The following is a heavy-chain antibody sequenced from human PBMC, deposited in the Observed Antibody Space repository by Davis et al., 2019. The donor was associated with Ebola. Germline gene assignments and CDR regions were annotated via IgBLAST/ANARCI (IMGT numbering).Heavy chain of an antibody. CDR3: ARGWETTVVPLDWFDP. Sequence: ASVKVSCKASGYTFTGYYIHWVRQAPGQGLEWMGCINPNSGGTNFAQKFQGRVTMTRDTSISTASMELSRLRSDDTAVYYCARGWETTVVPLDWFDPWGQGTLVTVSS. D-gene: IGHD4-23*01. CDR2: INPNSGGT. V-gene: IGHV1-2*02. CDR1: GYTFTGYY. J-gene: IGHJ5*02.